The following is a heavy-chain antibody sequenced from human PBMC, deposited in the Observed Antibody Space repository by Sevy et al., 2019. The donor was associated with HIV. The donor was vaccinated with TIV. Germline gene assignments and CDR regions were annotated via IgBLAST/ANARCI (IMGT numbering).Heavy chain of an antibody. Sequence: GGSLKLSCEASGFNFTTFIMIWSRKAPGKGLKGASPFSFGCGGINHADSVKGRFTMSRDDSKKTVYLEMNSLRAEDTAVYYCAREGCTRPHDHWGQGTLVTVSS. CDR3: AREGCTRPHDH. D-gene: IGHD2-8*01. CDR2: FSFGCGGI. J-gene: IGHJ4*02. V-gene: IGHV3-23*01. CDR1: GFNFTTFI.